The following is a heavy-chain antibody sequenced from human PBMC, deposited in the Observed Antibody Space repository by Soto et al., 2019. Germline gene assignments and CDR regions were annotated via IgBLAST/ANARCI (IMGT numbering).Heavy chain of an antibody. CDR1: GGSVSSGDDY. Sequence: QVQLQESGPGLVKPSQTLSLTCTVFGGSVSSGDDYWSWIRQPPGKGLEWIGSVSYSGETDYNPSQESRIALFVDTAMNRFSLRVSSVTDADTAVYYCARAGSGDYVTDWGQGTLPTVS. D-gene: IGHD4-17*01. CDR3: ARAGSGDYVTD. J-gene: IGHJ4*02. V-gene: IGHV4-30-4*01. CDR2: VSYSGET.